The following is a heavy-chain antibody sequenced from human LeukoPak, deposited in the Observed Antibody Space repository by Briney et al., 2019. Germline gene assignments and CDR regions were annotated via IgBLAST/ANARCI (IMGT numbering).Heavy chain of an antibody. J-gene: IGHJ4*02. CDR3: ARVPVWSRYFDY. D-gene: IGHD2-21*01. V-gene: IGHV4-30-4*01. Sequence: PSETLSLTCTVSGGSISSGDYYWSWIRQPPGKGLEWIGYIYYSGSTYYNPSLKSRVTISVDTSKNQFSLKLSSVTAADTAVYYCARVPVWSRYFDYWGQGTLDTVSS. CDR2: IYYSGST. CDR1: GGSISSGDYY.